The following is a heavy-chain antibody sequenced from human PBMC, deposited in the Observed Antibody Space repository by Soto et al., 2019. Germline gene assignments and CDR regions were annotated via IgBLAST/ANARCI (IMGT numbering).Heavy chain of an antibody. Sequence: ASVKVSCKASGYTFTGYYMHWVRQAPGQGLEWMGWMNPNSGNTGYAQKFQGRVTMTRNTSISTAYMELSSLRSEDTAVYYCTFLSTYCGGDCYDYWGQGTLVTVSS. V-gene: IGHV1-8*02. CDR3: TFLSTYCGGDCYDY. CDR2: MNPNSGNT. D-gene: IGHD2-21*01. CDR1: GYTFTGYY. J-gene: IGHJ4*02.